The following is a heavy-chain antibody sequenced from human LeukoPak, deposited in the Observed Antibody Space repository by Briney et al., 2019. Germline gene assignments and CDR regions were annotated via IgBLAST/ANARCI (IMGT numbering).Heavy chain of an antibody. CDR3: ARERTISAYWFDP. CDR2: IIPNSGGT. Sequence: GASVKVSCKASGYTFTGHYIHWVRQAPGQGLEWMGRIIPNSGGTKYAKKFQGRVTMTRDTSISTAYMELSRLGSDDTAVYYCARERTISAYWFDPWGQGTLVTVSS. J-gene: IGHJ5*02. V-gene: IGHV1-2*06. D-gene: IGHD3-3*01. CDR1: GYTFTGHY.